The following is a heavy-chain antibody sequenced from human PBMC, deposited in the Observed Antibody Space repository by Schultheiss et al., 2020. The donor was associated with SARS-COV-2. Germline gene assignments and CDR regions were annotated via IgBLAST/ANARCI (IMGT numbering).Heavy chain of an antibody. CDR2: ISYDGSNK. J-gene: IGHJ6*02. CDR1: GFTFSSYD. V-gene: IGHV3-30*19. CDR3: ARDALIVVVPAVQVAFYYGMDV. Sequence: GGSLRLSCAASGFTFSSYDMHWVRQAPGKGLEWVAVISYDGSNKYYADSVKGRFTISRDNSKNTLYLQMNSLRAEDTAVYYCARDALIVVVPAVQVAFYYGMDVWGQGTTVTVSS. D-gene: IGHD2-2*01.